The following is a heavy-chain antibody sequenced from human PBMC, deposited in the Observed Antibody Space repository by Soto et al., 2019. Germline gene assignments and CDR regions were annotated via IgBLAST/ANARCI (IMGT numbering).Heavy chain of an antibody. CDR3: ARAYRKWLLRYYDYMDV. CDR2: MNPNSGNT. Sequence: QVQLVQSGAEVKKPGASVKVSCKASGYTFTSYDINWVRQATGQGLEWMGWMNPNSGNTGYAQKFQGRVTMTRNTSIITAYMELSSLRSEDTAVYYCARAYRKWLLRYYDYMDVWGKGTTVTVPS. CDR1: GYTFTSYD. J-gene: IGHJ6*03. V-gene: IGHV1-8*01. D-gene: IGHD6-19*01.